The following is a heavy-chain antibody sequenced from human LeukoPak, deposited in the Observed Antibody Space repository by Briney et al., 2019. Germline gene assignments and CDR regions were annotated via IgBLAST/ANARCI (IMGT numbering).Heavy chain of an antibody. CDR3: AREAPRDAFDI. V-gene: IGHV4-31*03. J-gene: IGHJ3*02. CDR1: GDSISSGGYY. CDR2: IYYSGST. Sequence: SETLSLTCTVSGDSISSGGYYWSWIRQHPGKGLEWIGYIYYSGSTYYNPSLKSRVTISVDTSKNQFSLKLSSVTAADTAVYYCAREAPRDAFDIWGQGTMVTVSS.